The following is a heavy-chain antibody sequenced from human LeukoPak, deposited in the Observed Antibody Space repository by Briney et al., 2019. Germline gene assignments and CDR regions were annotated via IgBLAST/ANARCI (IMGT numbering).Heavy chain of an antibody. CDR1: GFTFSSYA. CDR3: AKDRMKWRVAAASIEY. J-gene: IGHJ4*02. CDR2: ISYDGSNK. D-gene: IGHD2-2*01. V-gene: IGHV3-30-3*01. Sequence: PGRSLRLSCAASGFTFSSYAMHWVRQAPGKGLEWVGVISYDGSNKYYADSVKGRFTISRDNSKSTLYLQMNSPRGDDTAVYYCAKDRMKWRVAAASIEYWGRGTLVTVST.